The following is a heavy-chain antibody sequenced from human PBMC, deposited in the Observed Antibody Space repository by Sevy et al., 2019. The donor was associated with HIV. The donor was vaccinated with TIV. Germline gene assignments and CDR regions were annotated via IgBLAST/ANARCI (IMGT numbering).Heavy chain of an antibody. Sequence: GGSLRLSCAASGFTVSNNFVTWVRQAPGKGLEWVSFIYIDGRTYYADSVKGRLSISRHNSKNMVYLQLNSLRDEDTAVYFCASSVPAGHDWGQGTLVTVSS. CDR3: ASSVPAGHD. J-gene: IGHJ4*02. V-gene: IGHV3-53*01. CDR1: GFTVSNNF. D-gene: IGHD2-2*01. CDR2: IYIDGRT.